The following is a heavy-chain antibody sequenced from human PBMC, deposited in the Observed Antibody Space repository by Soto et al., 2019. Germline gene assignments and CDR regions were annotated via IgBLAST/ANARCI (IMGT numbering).Heavy chain of an antibody. D-gene: IGHD3-3*01. Sequence: LETLSLTCTVSGGSISSYYWSWIRQPAGKGLEWIGRIYTSGSTNYNPSLKSRVTMSVDTSKNQFSLKLSSVTAADTAVYYCAREPSKALRFLEWLNDAFDIWGQGTMVTVSS. CDR1: GGSISSYY. J-gene: IGHJ3*02. V-gene: IGHV4-4*07. CDR3: AREPSKALRFLEWLNDAFDI. CDR2: IYTSGST.